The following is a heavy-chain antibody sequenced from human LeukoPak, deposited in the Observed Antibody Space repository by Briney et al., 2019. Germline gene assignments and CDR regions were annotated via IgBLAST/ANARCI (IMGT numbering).Heavy chain of an antibody. CDR2: INQDGSET. CDR3: ARDGVVAGVYFDC. CDR1: GFAFSGHW. J-gene: IGHJ4*02. D-gene: IGHD2-15*01. V-gene: IGHV3-7*01. Sequence: GGSLRLSCAASGFAFSGHWMSWVRQAPGKGLEWVANINQDGSETYYVDSVKGRFTFSRDNAKNSLYLQMNNLRADDTAVYYCARDGVVAGVYFDCLGQGTLVTVSS.